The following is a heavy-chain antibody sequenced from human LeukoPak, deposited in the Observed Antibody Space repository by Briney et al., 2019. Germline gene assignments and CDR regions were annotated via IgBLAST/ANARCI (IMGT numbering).Heavy chain of an antibody. CDR3: ARSKIHALYYYYMDV. V-gene: IGHV3-7*01. Sequence: GSLRLSCAASGFTFSSYWMSWVRQAPGKGLEWVANIKQDGSEKYYVDSVKGRFTISRDNAKNSLYLQMNSLRAEDTAVYYCARSKIHALYYYYMDVWGKGTTVTVSS. D-gene: IGHD5-18*01. CDR1: GFTFSSYW. CDR2: IKQDGSEK. J-gene: IGHJ6*03.